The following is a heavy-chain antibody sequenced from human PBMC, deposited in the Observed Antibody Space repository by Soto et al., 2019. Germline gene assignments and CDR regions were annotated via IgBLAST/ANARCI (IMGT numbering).Heavy chain of an antibody. CDR2: INHSGST. CDR3: ARGRRTVVTINWFDP. Sequence: SETLSLTCAVYGGSFSGYYWSWIRQPPGKGLEWIGEINHSGSTNYNPSLKSRVTISVDTSKNQFSLKLSSVTAADTAVYYCARGRRTVVTINWFDPWGQGTLVTVSS. CDR1: GGSFSGYY. V-gene: IGHV4-34*01. J-gene: IGHJ5*02. D-gene: IGHD2-15*01.